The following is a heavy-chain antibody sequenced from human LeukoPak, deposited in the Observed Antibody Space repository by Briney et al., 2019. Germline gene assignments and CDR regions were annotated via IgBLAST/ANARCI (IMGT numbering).Heavy chain of an antibody. CDR3: ARHSGYNYGYVDY. Sequence: SETLSLTCTVSGGSISSIGYYWGWIRQPPGQGLEWIGSIYYGGSAYYNPSLKSRVTISVDTSKNQFSLKLTSVTAADSAVYYCARHSGYNYGYVDYWGQGTLVTVSS. CDR1: GGSISSIGYY. D-gene: IGHD5-18*01. CDR2: IYYGGSA. V-gene: IGHV4-39*01. J-gene: IGHJ4*02.